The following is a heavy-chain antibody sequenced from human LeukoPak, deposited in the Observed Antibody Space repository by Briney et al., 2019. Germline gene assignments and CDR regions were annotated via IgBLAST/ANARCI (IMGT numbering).Heavy chain of an antibody. CDR1: GHTLTEIC. CDR3: VTGIYWSGYYNYGVDV. D-gene: IGHD3-3*01. Sequence: ASVKVSCKVSGHTLTEICMHWVRQVPGRGLEWMGGFNPEDGGIIYAQKLQGRVTMTEDTSTDTAYMELRRLRSEDTAVYYCVTGIYWSGYYNYGVDVWGQGTTVTVSS. CDR2: FNPEDGGI. V-gene: IGHV1-24*01. J-gene: IGHJ6*02.